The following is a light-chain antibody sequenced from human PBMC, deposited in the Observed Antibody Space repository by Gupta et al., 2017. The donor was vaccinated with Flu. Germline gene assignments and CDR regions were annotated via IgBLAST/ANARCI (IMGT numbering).Light chain of an antibody. V-gene: IGLV2-11*03. CDR3: CSDAGSHTNV. Sequence: TSSDVSSYDMISWYQRHPDKAPQLVIHDGTRRPSGMSDSFSGSKSGNTAALTIIGLQTGDDADYYCCSDAGSHTNVFGTGTKVTV. CDR1: SSDVSSYDM. J-gene: IGLJ1*01. CDR2: DGT.